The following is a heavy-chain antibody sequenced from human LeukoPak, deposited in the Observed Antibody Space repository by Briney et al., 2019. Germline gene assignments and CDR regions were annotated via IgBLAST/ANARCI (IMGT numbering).Heavy chain of an antibody. CDR3: ARGPSITIFGVVMYTWFDP. J-gene: IGHJ5*02. Sequence: LRLSCAASGFTFSDYTMQWVRQAPGKGLEWIGSIDYSGGTYFSPSLRSRVTLSVDTSKNQFSLNLISVTAADTAVYHCARGPSITIFGVVMYTWFDPWGQGAPVTVSS. V-gene: IGHV4-38-2*01. D-gene: IGHD3-3*01. CDR2: IDYSGGT. CDR1: GFTFSDYT.